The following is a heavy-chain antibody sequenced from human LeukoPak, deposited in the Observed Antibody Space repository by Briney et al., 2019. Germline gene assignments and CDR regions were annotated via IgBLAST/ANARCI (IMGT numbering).Heavy chain of an antibody. V-gene: IGHV3-21*01. Sequence: GGSLRLSCAASGFTFSSYSMNWVRQAPGKGLEWVSTISGSSNSYIFYADSVRGRFTISRDNAKNSLYLQMNSLRAEDTAVYYCAREYSSVWYGDWGLGTLVTVSS. CDR3: AREYSSVWYGD. J-gene: IGHJ4*02. CDR2: ISGSSNSYI. D-gene: IGHD6-19*01. CDR1: GFTFSSYS.